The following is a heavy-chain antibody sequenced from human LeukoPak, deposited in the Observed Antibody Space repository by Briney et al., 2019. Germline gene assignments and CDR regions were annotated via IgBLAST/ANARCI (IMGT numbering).Heavy chain of an antibody. D-gene: IGHD3-22*01. V-gene: IGHV3-15*01. CDR2: ISAGGTT. CDR1: GLTFSDAW. Sequence: GGSLRLSCAVSGLTFSDAWMVWVRQAPGKGLEWVARISAGGTTHYAAPVNARFIASRDDSKATVYLQMNSLTTEDTAVYYCTTDYRDSSGRDFQHWGQGTLVTVSS. J-gene: IGHJ1*01. CDR3: TTDYRDSSGRDFQH.